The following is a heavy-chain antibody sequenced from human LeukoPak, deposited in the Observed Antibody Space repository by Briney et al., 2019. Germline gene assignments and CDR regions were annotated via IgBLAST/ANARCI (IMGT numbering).Heavy chain of an antibody. CDR1: GGSFSAYY. V-gene: IGHV4-34*01. D-gene: IGHD6-19*01. CDR2: INHSGST. Sequence: SETLSLTCAIYGGSFSAYYWNWIRQPPGKGLEWIGEINHSGSTNYNPSLKSRVTISVDTSKNQFSLKLSSVTAADTAVYYCARNRPLRENGWYCYAFDIWGQGTIVTVSS. CDR3: ARNRPLRENGWYCYAFDI. J-gene: IGHJ3*02.